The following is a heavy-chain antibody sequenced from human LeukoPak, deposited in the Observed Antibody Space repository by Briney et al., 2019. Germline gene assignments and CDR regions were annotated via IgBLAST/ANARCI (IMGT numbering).Heavy chain of an antibody. CDR3: AKENYGSGSYSYDYYYYYYMDV. CDR2: VRYDGSNK. Sequence: GGSLRLSCAASGFTFSSYGMHWVRQAPGKGLEWVAFVRYDGSNKYYADSVKGRFTISRDNSKNTLYLQMNSLRAEDTAVYYCAKENYGSGSYSYDYYYYYYMDVWGKGTTVTTSS. J-gene: IGHJ6*03. V-gene: IGHV3-30*02. CDR1: GFTFSSYG. D-gene: IGHD3-10*01.